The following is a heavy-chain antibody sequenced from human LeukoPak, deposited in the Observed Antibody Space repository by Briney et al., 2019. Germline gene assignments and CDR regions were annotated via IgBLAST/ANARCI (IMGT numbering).Heavy chain of an antibody. Sequence: GGSLRLSCAASGFSFSTSWMTGVRRAPGKGLEWVASIKEDGTKQYFVDSVKGRFTISRDNAKSSLYLQMNSLRVEDTAVYYCARDPPPPLDAFDIWGQGTMVTVSS. V-gene: IGHV3-7*01. CDR3: ARDPPPPLDAFDI. CDR1: GFSFSTSW. CDR2: IKEDGTKQ. J-gene: IGHJ3*02.